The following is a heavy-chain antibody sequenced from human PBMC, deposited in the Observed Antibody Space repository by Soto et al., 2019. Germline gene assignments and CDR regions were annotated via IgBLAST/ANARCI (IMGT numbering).Heavy chain of an antibody. V-gene: IGHV1-58*02. CDR3: AADRATPPYLPGHTWFDP. D-gene: IGHD3-16*01. CDR1: GFTFTTSA. Sequence: QMELVQSGPEVKKPGTSVKVSCKASGFTFTTSAIQWVRQARGQRLEWIGWIVVGSGNTNYAQKFQERVTITRDMSTNTAYVELSSLRSEDTAVYYCAADRATPPYLPGHTWFDPWGQGTLVTVSS. J-gene: IGHJ5*02. CDR2: IVVGSGNT.